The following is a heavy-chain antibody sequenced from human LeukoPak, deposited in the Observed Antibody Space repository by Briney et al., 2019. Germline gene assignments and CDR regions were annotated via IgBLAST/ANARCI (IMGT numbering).Heavy chain of an antibody. D-gene: IGHD6-19*01. Sequence: PGGSLRLSCAASGFTVCSEYMSWVRRAPGKGRVWVSIRYHGDRTYGAGSVKVRLTISKDLEHTTLLIQMTRLRAEDTAVYYCVSDLVFNGWNNFEFWGQGTLVTVSS. CDR3: VSDLVFNGWNNFEF. J-gene: IGHJ4*02. CDR2: RYHGDRT. V-gene: IGHV3-66*01. CDR1: GFTVCSEY.